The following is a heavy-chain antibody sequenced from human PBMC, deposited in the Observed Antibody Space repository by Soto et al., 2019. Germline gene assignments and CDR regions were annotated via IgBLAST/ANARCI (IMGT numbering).Heavy chain of an antibody. D-gene: IGHD2-15*01. J-gene: IGHJ4*02. CDR2: ISYDGSNK. Sequence: PGGSLRLSCAASGFTFSSYAMHWVRQAPGKGLEWVAVISYDGSNKYYADSVKGRFTISRDNSKNTLYLQMNSLRAEDTAVYYCARDLEREDIVVVVAAMAFVSRGQGTPVTVS. V-gene: IGHV3-30-3*01. CDR3: ARDLEREDIVVVVAAMAFVS. CDR1: GFTFSSYA.